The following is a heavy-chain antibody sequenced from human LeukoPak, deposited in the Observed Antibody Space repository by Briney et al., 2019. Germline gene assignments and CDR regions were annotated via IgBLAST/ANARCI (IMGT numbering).Heavy chain of an antibody. CDR1: GGSISRHF. Sequence: SETLSLTCSVSGGSISRHFWSWIRQPPGKGLEWIAFIHYSGRTKYNPSLQSRVTISIDTSENNFSLRLTSVTAADAAVYYCARLLDNDSSGDPDTFDMWGQGTVVSVSS. CDR2: IHYSGRT. J-gene: IGHJ3*02. V-gene: IGHV4-59*11. D-gene: IGHD3-22*01. CDR3: ARLLDNDSSGDPDTFDM.